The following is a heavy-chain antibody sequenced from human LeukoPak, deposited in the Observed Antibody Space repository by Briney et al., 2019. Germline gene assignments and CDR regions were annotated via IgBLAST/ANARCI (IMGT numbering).Heavy chain of an antibody. V-gene: IGHV4-34*01. J-gene: IGHJ3*02. CDR3: ARDKWEPRYAFDI. D-gene: IGHD1-26*01. CDR1: GGSFSGYY. Sequence: SETLSLTCAVYGGSFSGYYWSWIHQPPGKGLEWIGEINHSGSTIYNPSLKSRVTISVDKSKTQFSLKLSSVTAADTAVYYCARDKWEPRYAFDIWGQGTMVTVSS. CDR2: INHSGST.